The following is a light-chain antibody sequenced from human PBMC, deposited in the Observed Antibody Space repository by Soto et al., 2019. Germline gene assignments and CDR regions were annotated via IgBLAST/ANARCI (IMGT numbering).Light chain of an antibody. J-gene: IGKJ3*01. V-gene: IGKV3-20*01. CDR1: QSVSSSY. CDR3: QQSGVT. Sequence: EIVLTQSPGTLSLSPGERATLSCRASQSVSSSYLAWYQQKPGQAPRLLIYGASSRATGIPDRLSGSGSGTDFTLTISRLEPEDFAVYYCQQSGVTFGPGTKVDIK. CDR2: GAS.